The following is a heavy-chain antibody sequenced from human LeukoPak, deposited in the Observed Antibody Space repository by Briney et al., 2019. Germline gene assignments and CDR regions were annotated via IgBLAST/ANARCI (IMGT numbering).Heavy chain of an antibody. J-gene: IGHJ4*02. Sequence: GGSLRLSRAASGFTFSDYYMSWIRPAPGKGLGWVSYISSSGSTIYYADSVKGRFTISRDNAKNSLYLQMNSLRAEDTAVYYCARDGYYYGSGSSDYWGQGALVTVSS. V-gene: IGHV3-11*01. CDR3: ARDGYYYGSGSSDY. CDR2: ISSSGSTI. CDR1: GFTFSDYY. D-gene: IGHD3-10*01.